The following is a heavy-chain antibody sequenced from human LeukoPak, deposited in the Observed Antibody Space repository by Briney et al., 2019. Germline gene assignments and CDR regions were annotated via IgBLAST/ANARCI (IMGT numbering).Heavy chain of an antibody. CDR3: ARASSGYVVAGDWFDP. CDR1: GFTFSSYG. CDR2: IWYDGSNK. D-gene: IGHD5-12*01. V-gene: IGHV3-33*01. Sequence: GGSLRLSCAASGFTFSSYGMHWVRQAPGKGLEWVAVIWYDGSNKYYADSVKGRFTISRDNSKNTLYLQMNSLRAEDTAVYYCARASSGYVVAGDWFDPWGQGTLVTVS. J-gene: IGHJ5*02.